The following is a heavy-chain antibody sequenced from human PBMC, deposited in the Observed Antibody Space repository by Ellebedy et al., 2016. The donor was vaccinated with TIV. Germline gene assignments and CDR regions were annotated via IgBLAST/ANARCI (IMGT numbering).Heavy chain of an antibody. V-gene: IGHV4-34*01. CDR1: GGSLSSDY. J-gene: IGHJ4*02. D-gene: IGHD6-19*01. CDR2: INHSGST. CDR3: ARAFQYSSGWAFDY. Sequence: MPSETLSLTCAVHGGSLSSDYWSWIRQSPEKGLEWIGEINHSGSTSYNPSLKSRVSISVDTPKKQFSLNLSSVTAADTAVYYCARAFQYSSGWAFDYWGQGTLVTVSS.